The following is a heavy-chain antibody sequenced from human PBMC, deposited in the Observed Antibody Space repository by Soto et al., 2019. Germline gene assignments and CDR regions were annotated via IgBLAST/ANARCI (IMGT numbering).Heavy chain of an antibody. V-gene: IGHV2-5*02. CDR1: GFSLSTTGVG. D-gene: IGHD3-10*01. CDR3: AQRLRDYGLGRGRASYFDT. CDR2: IYWDDDK. J-gene: IGHJ5*02. Sequence: QITLKESGPTLVRPTQTLTLTCTFSGFSLSTTGVGVGWIRQPPGKALEWLALIYWDDDKRYSPSLKSRLTITKETSKNEVILTMTNMDPVDTSTYSCAQRLRDYGLGRGRASYFDTWGQGTLVTVSS.